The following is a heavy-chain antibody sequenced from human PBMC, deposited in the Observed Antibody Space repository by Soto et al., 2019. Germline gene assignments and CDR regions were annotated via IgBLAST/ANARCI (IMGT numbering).Heavy chain of an antibody. CDR3: AIDMIFGVVITYYYYYGMDV. D-gene: IGHD3-3*01. V-gene: IGHV1-46*01. CDR2: INPSGGST. CDR1: GYTFTSYY. Sequence: ASVKVSCKASGYTFTSYYMHWVRQAPGQGLEWMGIINPSGGSTSYAQKFQGRVTMTRDTSTSTVYMELSSLRSEDTAVYYCAIDMIFGVVITYYYYYGMDVWGQGTTVTVSS. J-gene: IGHJ6*02.